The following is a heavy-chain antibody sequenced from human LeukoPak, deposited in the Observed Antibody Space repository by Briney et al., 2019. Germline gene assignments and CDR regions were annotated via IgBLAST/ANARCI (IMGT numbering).Heavy chain of an antibody. CDR2: IYYSGRT. CDR1: GGSISPYY. Sequence: SETLSLTCTVPGGSISPYYWSWIRQPPGKRLEYIGYIYYSGRTNYTPSLTSRVTISVDTSKNQFSLNLSSVTAADTAVYYCARLESGGYYYMWGQGILVTVSS. J-gene: IGHJ4*02. D-gene: IGHD3-22*01. CDR3: ARLESGGYYYM. V-gene: IGHV4-59*08.